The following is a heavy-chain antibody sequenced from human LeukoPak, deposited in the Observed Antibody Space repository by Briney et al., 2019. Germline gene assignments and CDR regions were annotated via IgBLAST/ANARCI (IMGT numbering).Heavy chain of an antibody. J-gene: IGHJ4*02. Sequence: GAAVTVSYKPSVYTLTNYGFSWVRQAPRQGREWTGWISAYNGNTNHAQKLQGRVTMTTDTSTSTAYMELRSLRSDDTAVYYCARGGGSDGSWIDYWGQGTLVTVSS. D-gene: IGHD6-13*01. CDR3: ARGGGSDGSWIDY. CDR1: VYTLTNYG. CDR2: ISAYNGNT. V-gene: IGHV1-18*01.